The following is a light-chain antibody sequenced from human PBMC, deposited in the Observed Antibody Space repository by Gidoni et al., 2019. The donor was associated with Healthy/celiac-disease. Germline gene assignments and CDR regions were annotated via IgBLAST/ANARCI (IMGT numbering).Light chain of an antibody. CDR3: QQYYSYPET. CDR1: QGISSY. V-gene: IGKV1-8*01. CDR2: AAS. J-gene: IGKJ3*01. Sequence: IRMTQSPSSFSASTGDRVTITCRASQGISSYLAWYQQKPGKAPKLLIYAASTLQSGVPSRFSGSGSGTDFTLTISCLQSEDFATYYCQQYYSYPETFGPGTKVDIK.